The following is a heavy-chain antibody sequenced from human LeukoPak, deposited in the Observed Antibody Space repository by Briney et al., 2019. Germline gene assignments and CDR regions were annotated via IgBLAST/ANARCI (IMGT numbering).Heavy chain of an antibody. Sequence: SETLSLTCAVSGGSVNRVTFFWPWIRQPPGKGLEWIVYISNSGSTNYNPSLKSRVTISSDTSKTQFSLRLTSVTAADTAVYYCARSPSGYRFDSWGQGTLVTVSS. CDR1: GGSVNRVTFF. CDR2: ISNSGST. J-gene: IGHJ4*02. CDR3: ARSPSGYRFDS. D-gene: IGHD3-22*01. V-gene: IGHV4-61*01.